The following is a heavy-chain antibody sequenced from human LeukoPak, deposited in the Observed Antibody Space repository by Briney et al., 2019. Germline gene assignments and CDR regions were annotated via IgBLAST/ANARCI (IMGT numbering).Heavy chain of an antibody. V-gene: IGHV4-39*01. CDR2: IYYSGST. J-gene: IGHJ4*02. CDR3: ATHSGSYYFHY. CDR1: GGSVSSGSYY. D-gene: IGHD1-26*01. Sequence: SETLSLTCSVSGGSVSSGSYYWGWIRQPPGKGLEWIGNIYYSGSTYYNPSLKSRVTISVDTSKNQFSLKLSSVTAADTAVFYCATHSGSYYFHYWGQGTLVTVSS.